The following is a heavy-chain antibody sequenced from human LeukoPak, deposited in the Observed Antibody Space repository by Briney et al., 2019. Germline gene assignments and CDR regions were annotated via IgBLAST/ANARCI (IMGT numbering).Heavy chain of an antibody. CDR3: ARVFGRQLPDY. D-gene: IGHD1-26*01. J-gene: IGHJ4*02. CDR1: GYTFTGYY. CDR2: IKPNSGGT. Sequence: ASVKVSCKASGYTFTGYYMHWVRQAPGQGLEWMGWIKPNSGGTNYAQKFQGRVTMTRDTSISTAYMELSSLRPDDTAVYYCARVFGRQLPDYWGQGTLVTVSS. V-gene: IGHV1-2*02.